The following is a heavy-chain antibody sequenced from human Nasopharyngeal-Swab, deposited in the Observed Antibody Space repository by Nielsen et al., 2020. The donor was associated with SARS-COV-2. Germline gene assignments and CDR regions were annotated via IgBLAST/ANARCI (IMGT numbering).Heavy chain of an antibody. CDR2: IYYSGST. CDR3: ARALTTYYDFWSGYYVFDY. CDR1: GGSISSYY. D-gene: IGHD3-3*01. J-gene: IGHJ4*02. Sequence: SENLSLTCTVSGGSISSYYWSRNRKDRGKGLEWIGYIYYSGSTNYNPSLKSRVTISVDTSKNQFSLKLNSVTAADTAVYYCARALTTYYDFWSGYYVFDYWGQGTLVTVSS. V-gene: IGHV4-59*13.